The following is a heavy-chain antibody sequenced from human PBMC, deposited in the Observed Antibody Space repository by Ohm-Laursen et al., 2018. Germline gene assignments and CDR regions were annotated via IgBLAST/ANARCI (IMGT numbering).Heavy chain of an antibody. V-gene: IGHV4-59*08. CDR1: GGSISSYY. Sequence: SQTLSLTCIVSGGSISSYYWSWIRQPPGKGLEWIGYIYYSGSTNYNPSLKSRVTISIHTSKNQLSLKLSSVTAADTAVYYCARRANSAFPYYLDYWGQGTLVTVSS. CDR3: ARRANSAFPYYLDY. CDR2: IYYSGST. J-gene: IGHJ4*02. D-gene: IGHD1-26*01.